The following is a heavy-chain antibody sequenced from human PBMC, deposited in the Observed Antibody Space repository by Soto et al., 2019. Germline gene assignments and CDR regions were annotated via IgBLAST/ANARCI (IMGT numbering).Heavy chain of an antibody. V-gene: IGHV4-34*01. CDR1: GGSFSGYY. CDR3: ARDKITGLFDY. J-gene: IGHJ4*02. Sequence: QVQLQRWGPGLLKLSETLSLTCAVYGGSFSGYYWPWIRQPPGTGLEWIGEINHSGSTNYNPSLKSRVTISVDTSKNQFSLKLTSVTAADTAMYYCARDKITGLFDYWGQGTLVTVSS. D-gene: IGHD2-8*02. CDR2: INHSGST.